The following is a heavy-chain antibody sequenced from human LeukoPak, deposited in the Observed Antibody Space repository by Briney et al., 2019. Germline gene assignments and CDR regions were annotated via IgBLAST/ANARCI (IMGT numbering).Heavy chain of an antibody. D-gene: IGHD1-26*01. CDR1: GGTFSSYA. V-gene: IGHV1-69*04. CDR2: IIPILGIA. J-gene: IGHJ4*02. Sequence: ASVKVSCKASGGTFSSYAISWVRQAPGQGLEWMGRIIPILGIANYAQKFQGRVTITADKSTSTAYMELSSLRSEDTAVYYCARALSGSYYVSGYWGQGTLVTVSS. CDR3: ARALSGSYYVSGY.